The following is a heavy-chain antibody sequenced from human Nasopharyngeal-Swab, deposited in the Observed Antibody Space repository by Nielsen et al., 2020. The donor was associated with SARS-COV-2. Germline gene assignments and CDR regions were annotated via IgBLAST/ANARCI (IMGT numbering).Heavy chain of an antibody. CDR2: ISGNAIST. D-gene: IGHD3-16*02. CDR1: GFTFKNYA. V-gene: IGHV3-23*01. J-gene: IGHJ6*02. Sequence: GESLKISCVVSGFTFKNYAMRWVRQAPGKGLEWVSGISGNAISTYYADSVKGRFTISRDNYRNTLYLQMNSLRAEDTAVYYSAKRYSNTNYGMDVWGQGTTVTVSS. CDR3: AKRYSNTNYGMDV.